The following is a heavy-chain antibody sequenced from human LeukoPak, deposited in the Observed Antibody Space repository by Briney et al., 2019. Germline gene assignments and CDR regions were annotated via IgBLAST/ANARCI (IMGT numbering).Heavy chain of an antibody. CDR3: AREKAGIAVAGQGGLDY. CDR1: GYTFTSYG. V-gene: IGHV1-18*01. D-gene: IGHD6-19*01. J-gene: IGHJ4*02. CDR2: ISAYNGNT. Sequence: ASVKVSCKASGYTFTSYGISWVRQAPGQGLEWMGWISAYNGNTNYAQKLQSRVTMTPDTSTSTAYMEVRKLRSDGTAVCYCAREKAGIAVAGQGGLDYWVERTLVGDCS.